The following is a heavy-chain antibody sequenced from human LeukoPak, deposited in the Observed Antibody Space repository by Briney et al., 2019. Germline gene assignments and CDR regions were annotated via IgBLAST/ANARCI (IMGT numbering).Heavy chain of an antibody. Sequence: SGTLSLTCAVSGGSISSSNWWSWVRQPPGKGLEWIGEIYHSGSTNYNPSLKSRVTISVDKSKNQFSLKLSSVTAADTAVYYCARSRGSGYSSSWFTEPGGRTFDYWGQGTLVTVSS. CDR2: IYHSGST. CDR3: ARSRGSGYSSSWFTEPGGRTFDY. D-gene: IGHD6-13*01. V-gene: IGHV4-4*02. J-gene: IGHJ4*02. CDR1: GGSISSSNW.